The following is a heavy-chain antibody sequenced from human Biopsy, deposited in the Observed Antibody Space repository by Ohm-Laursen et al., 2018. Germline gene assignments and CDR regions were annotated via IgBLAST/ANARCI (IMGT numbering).Heavy chain of an antibody. V-gene: IGHV4-59*08. CDR3: AGHGDFYYDSNIVIGALDI. D-gene: IGHD3-22*01. J-gene: IGHJ3*02. Sequence: SDTLSLTCTVSGGSISSYYWSWIRQPPGKGLEWIGNIYYSGITNYNPSLKSRVSISVDTSKNQFSLKLSSVTAADTAVYYCAGHGDFYYDSNIVIGALDIWGQGTMVTVSS. CDR2: IYYSGIT. CDR1: GGSISSYY.